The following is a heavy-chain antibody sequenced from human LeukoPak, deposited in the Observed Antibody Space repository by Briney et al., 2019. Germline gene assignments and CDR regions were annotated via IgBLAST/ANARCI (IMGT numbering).Heavy chain of an antibody. D-gene: IGHD2-21*01. Sequence: PGGSLGLSCAASGFTFSSYSMNWVRQAPGKGLEWVSSISSSSSYIYYADSVKGRFTISRDNAKNSLYLQMNSLRAEDTAVYYCARGGCGGDCFDYWGQGTLVTVSS. J-gene: IGHJ4*02. CDR1: GFTFSSYS. CDR2: ISSSSSYI. CDR3: ARGGCGGDCFDY. V-gene: IGHV3-21*01.